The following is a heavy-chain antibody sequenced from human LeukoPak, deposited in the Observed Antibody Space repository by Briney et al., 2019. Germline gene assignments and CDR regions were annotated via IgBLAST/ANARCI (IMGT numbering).Heavy chain of an antibody. J-gene: IGHJ6*03. CDR3: ARTTEGGYTYDYFYYYYMDV. V-gene: IGHV4-59*01. D-gene: IGHD5-18*01. CDR1: GGSISSYY. CDR2: IYYSGST. Sequence: SETLSLTCTVSGGSISSYYWSWIRQPPGKGLEWIGYIYYSGSTNYNPSLKSRVTISVDTSKNQFSLKLSSVTAADTAVYYCARTTEGGYTYDYFYYYYMDVWGKGTTITISS.